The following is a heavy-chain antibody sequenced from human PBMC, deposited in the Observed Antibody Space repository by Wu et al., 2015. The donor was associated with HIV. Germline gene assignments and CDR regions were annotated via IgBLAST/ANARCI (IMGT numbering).Heavy chain of an antibody. J-gene: IGHJ6*03. Sequence: QVQLVQSGAELTKPGASVRVSCQTSGYSFTAHYIHWVRQAPGQGLEWMGWIRPDSGATVYAEKFEDRVTMTRDASISTAYMQLNRLRFDDTAVYFCARDLGDDFAIRGYYWYMDVWGRGTAITVSS. V-gene: IGHV1-2*02. CDR1: GYSFTAHY. CDR2: IRPDSGAT. D-gene: IGHD2-21*01. CDR3: ARDLGDDFAIRGYYWYMDV.